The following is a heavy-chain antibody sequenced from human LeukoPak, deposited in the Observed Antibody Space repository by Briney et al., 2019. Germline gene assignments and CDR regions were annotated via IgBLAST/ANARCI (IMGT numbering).Heavy chain of an antibody. J-gene: IGHJ4*02. D-gene: IGHD2-2*01. V-gene: IGHV3-7*01. CDR1: GFTFSSYW. CDR2: IKQDGSAK. Sequence: PGGSLRLSCAASGFTFSSYWMSWVRQAPGKGLEWVANIKQDGSAKYYVSSVKGRLTISRDNAKNSLYLQMNSLRAEDTAVYYCATSSDAPGNYWGQGTLVTVSS. CDR3: ATSSDAPGNY.